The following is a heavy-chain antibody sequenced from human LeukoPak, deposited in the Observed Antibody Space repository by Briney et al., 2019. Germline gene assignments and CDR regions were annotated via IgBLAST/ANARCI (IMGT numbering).Heavy chain of an antibody. D-gene: IGHD2-15*01. Sequence: SVKVSCKASGGTFSSYAISWVRQAPGQGLEWMGRIIPILGIANYAQKFQGRVTMTRDTSTSTVYMDLNSLKSEDMAVYYCARERSGGHFDFWGQGTLVTVSS. CDR2: IIPILGIA. CDR1: GGTFSSYA. CDR3: ARERSGGHFDF. J-gene: IGHJ4*02. V-gene: IGHV1-69*04.